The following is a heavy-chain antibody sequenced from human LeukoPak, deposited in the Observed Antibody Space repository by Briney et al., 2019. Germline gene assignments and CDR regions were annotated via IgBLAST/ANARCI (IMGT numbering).Heavy chain of an antibody. CDR3: ARRNAMDV. CDR2: INRDGSER. J-gene: IGHJ6*02. V-gene: IGHV3-7*03. CDR1: GFTFSSYA. Sequence: GGSLRLSCAASGFTFSSYAMSWVRQAPGKGLEWVANINRDGSERYYVDSVKGRFTISRDDAKSSLYLQMNSLRAEDTAVYYCARRNAMDVWGQGTTVIVFS.